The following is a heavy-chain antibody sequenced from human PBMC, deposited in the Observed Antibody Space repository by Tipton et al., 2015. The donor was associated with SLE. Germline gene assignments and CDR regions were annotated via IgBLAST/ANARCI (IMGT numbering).Heavy chain of an antibody. CDR2: ITTDGSGT. D-gene: IGHD2-2*01. Sequence: SLRLSCAASGFTFRTYWMQWVRQVPGKGLVWVSYITTDGSGTKYADSVKGRFTISRDNAMNTLYLQLDSLRAEDTACYYCVRRGCVGDGTRCYWDIYCELGGRGTLVTVS. J-gene: IGHJ2*01. V-gene: IGHV3-74*01. CDR3: VRRGCVGDGTRCYWDIYCEL. CDR1: GFTFRTYW.